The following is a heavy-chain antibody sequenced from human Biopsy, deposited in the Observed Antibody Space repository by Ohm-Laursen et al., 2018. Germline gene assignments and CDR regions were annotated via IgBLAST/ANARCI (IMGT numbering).Heavy chain of an antibody. CDR3: ATELLPPGVGGPWLDS. J-gene: IGHJ5*01. CDR1: GVTLSGYG. D-gene: IGHD3-10*01. V-gene: IGHV3-21*06. Sequence: LRLSCAATGVTLSGYGMNWVRQAPGKGLEWVSSISASSSYIYYADSVKGRFTVSRDNTKNTLYLQMNSLRAADTAIYFCATELLPPGVGGPWLDSWGQGTPVTVSS. CDR2: ISASSSYI.